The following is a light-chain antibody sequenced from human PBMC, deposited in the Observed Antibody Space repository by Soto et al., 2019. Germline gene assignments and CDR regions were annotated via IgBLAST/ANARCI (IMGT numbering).Light chain of an antibody. CDR3: SSYTSSSTLGVV. CDR1: SSDVGGYNC. CDR2: EVS. J-gene: IGLJ2*01. V-gene: IGLV2-14*01. Sequence: QSVLTQPASVSGSPGQSITISCTGTSSDVGGYNCVSWYQQHPGKAPKLMIYEVSNRPSGVSNRFSGSKSGNTASLTISGLQAEDEADYYCSSYTSSSTLGVVFGGGTKLTVL.